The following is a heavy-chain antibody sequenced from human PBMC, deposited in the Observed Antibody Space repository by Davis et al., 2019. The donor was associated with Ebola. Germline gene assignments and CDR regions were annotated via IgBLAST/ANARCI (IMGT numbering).Heavy chain of an antibody. D-gene: IGHD3-3*01. V-gene: IGHV4-31*03. CDR1: GVSISSNGYY. Sequence: SETLSLTCTVSGVSISSNGYYWNWIRHHPGKGLEWIGYIHNSGSTSYNPSLTSRVSVSIDTSKNQFSLTMTSVTAADTAVYYCARGWAIFGVALDYYFDFWGQGSLVTVSS. CDR2: IHNSGST. CDR3: ARGWAIFGVALDYYFDF. J-gene: IGHJ4*02.